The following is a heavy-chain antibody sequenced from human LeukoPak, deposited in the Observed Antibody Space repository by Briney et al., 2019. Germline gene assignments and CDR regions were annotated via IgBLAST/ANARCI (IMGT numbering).Heavy chain of an antibody. CDR3: ANGRGAICDSVLDY. Sequence: GGSLSLTCAASGFTFSSYGMSWVRQAPGKGLEWLSVICGSGGSTYYADSVKGRFTISTDNSKNTLYLQMNSLRAEDTAIYYCANGRGAICDSVLDYWGQGTLVTVSS. V-gene: IGHV3-23*01. CDR2: ICGSGGST. CDR1: GFTFSSYG. J-gene: IGHJ4*02. D-gene: IGHD2-15*01.